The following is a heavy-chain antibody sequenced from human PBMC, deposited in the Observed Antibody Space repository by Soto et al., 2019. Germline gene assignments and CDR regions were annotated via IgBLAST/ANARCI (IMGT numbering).Heavy chain of an antibody. D-gene: IGHD3-22*01. Sequence: PGGSLRLSCAASGFTFSSYAMSWVRQAPGKGLEWVSAISGSGGSTYYADSVKGRFTISRDNSKNTLYLQMNSLRAEDTAVYYCAKDRPSAPDSSGYYYFDYWGQGTLVTVSS. J-gene: IGHJ4*02. CDR1: GFTFSSYA. CDR2: ISGSGGST. V-gene: IGHV3-23*01. CDR3: AKDRPSAPDSSGYYYFDY.